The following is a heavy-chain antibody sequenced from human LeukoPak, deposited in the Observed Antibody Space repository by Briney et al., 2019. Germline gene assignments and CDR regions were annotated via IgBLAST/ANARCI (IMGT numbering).Heavy chain of an antibody. CDR1: GESISGFY. J-gene: IGHJ5*02. CDR3: ARDKYYFNISGPQTQGRDNWFDP. Sequence: SETLSLTCTVSGESISGFYWTWIRQPPGKGLEWIGYIYYSGSTNYNPSLKSRVTISVDKSKNQFSLRLSSVTAADTAVYFCARDKYYFNISGPQTQGRDNWFDPWGQGTLVTVSS. D-gene: IGHD3-22*01. V-gene: IGHV4-59*12. CDR2: IYYSGST.